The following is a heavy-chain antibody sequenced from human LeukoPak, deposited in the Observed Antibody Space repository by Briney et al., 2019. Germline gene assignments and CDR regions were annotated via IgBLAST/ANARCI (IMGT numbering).Heavy chain of an antibody. CDR1: GYTFTNYG. V-gene: IGHV1-18*01. CDR3: ARDIDYNVDY. Sequence: GASVKVSCKTSGYTFTNYGVTWVRQAPGQGLEWLGWINGKDGHTNYGQGLQGRVTVTADTSTSTAFMELRSPTPDDTAVYYCARDIDYNVDYWGQGTLITVSS. J-gene: IGHJ4*02. D-gene: IGHD3-10*01. CDR2: INGKDGHT.